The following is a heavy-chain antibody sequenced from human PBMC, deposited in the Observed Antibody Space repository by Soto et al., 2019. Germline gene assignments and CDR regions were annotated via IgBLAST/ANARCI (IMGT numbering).Heavy chain of an antibody. D-gene: IGHD3-22*01. J-gene: IGHJ4*02. CDR2: IYHSGST. CDR3: ARGAGYYDSSGYLDY. CDR1: GGSISSGGYS. Sequence: NLSLTCAVSGGSISSGGYSWSWIRQPPGKGLEWIEYIYHSGSTYYNPSPKSRVTMSVDRSKNQFSLKLSSVTAADTDVYYCARGAGYYDSSGYLDYWGQGTLVTVSS. V-gene: IGHV4-30-2*01.